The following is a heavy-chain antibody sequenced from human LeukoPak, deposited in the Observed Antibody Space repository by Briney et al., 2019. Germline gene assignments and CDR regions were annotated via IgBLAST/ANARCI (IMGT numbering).Heavy chain of an antibody. Sequence: GAPVKVSCKASGYTFTDYYMHWVRQAPGQGLEWMGWINPNSGGTNYAQKFQGRVTMTRDTSISTAYMELSRLRSDDTAVYYCARAKGSLDYFDYWGQGTLVTVSS. CDR1: GYTFTDYY. V-gene: IGHV1-2*02. CDR3: ARAKGSLDYFDY. J-gene: IGHJ4*02. CDR2: INPNSGGT.